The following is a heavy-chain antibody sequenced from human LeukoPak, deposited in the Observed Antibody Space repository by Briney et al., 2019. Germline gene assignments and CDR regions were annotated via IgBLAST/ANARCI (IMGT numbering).Heavy chain of an antibody. D-gene: IGHD6-6*01. V-gene: IGHV3-23*01. CDR1: EFTFSNHA. CDR3: ANEIRPNDY. Sequence: PGGSLRLSCAASEFTFSNHAMTWVRQAPGKGLEWVSSISISGDRTYYADSVKGRSTISRDNSKNTVYLQMNSLGAEDTAIYYCANEIRPNDYWGQGTLVTVSS. J-gene: IGHJ4*02. CDR2: ISISGDRT.